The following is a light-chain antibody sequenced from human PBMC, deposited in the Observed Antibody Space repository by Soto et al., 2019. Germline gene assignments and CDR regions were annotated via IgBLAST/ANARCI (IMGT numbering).Light chain of an antibody. CDR3: SSYTSRRTRV. CDR1: SSDVGGYNF. J-gene: IGLJ2*01. Sequence: QSALTQPASVSGSPGQSITISCTGTSSDVGGYNFVSWYQHHPGKAPKLMIYEVSNRPSGVSNRFSGSKSGNTASLTISGLQAEDEADYYCSSYTSRRTRVFGGGTKLTVL. CDR2: EVS. V-gene: IGLV2-14*01.